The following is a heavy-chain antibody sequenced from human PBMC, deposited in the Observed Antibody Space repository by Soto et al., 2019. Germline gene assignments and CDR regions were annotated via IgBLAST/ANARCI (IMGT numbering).Heavy chain of an antibody. CDR2: FDPEDGEA. CDR3: AIAYSGTYYGDLAP. Sequence: QVQLVQSGAEVKKSGASVKVSCKVSGDTLTELSIHWVRQAPGKGLEYMGGFDPEDGEAMYAQNFQGRVTMTEDTSTDTSYMELSSLTSEDTAVYYCAIAYSGTYYGDLAPWGQGTLVTVSA. J-gene: IGHJ5*02. V-gene: IGHV1-24*01. CDR1: GDTLTELS. D-gene: IGHD1-26*01.